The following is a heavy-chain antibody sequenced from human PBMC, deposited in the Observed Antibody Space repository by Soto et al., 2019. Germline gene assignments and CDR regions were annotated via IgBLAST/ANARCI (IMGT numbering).Heavy chain of an antibody. D-gene: IGHD3-16*02. CDR1: GYTLTELS. J-gene: IGHJ4*02. V-gene: IGHV1-24*01. Sequence: ASVKVSCKVSGYTLTELSMHWVRQAPGKGLELMGGFDPEDGETIYAQKFQGRVTMTEDTSTDTAYMELSSLRSEDTAVYYCATRAYYDYVWGSYRSAVFDYWGEGTLVTVPS. CDR3: ATRAYYDYVWGSYRSAVFDY. CDR2: FDPEDGET.